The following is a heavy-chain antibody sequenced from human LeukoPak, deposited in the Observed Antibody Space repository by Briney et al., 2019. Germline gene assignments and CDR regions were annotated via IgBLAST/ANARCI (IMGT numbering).Heavy chain of an antibody. CDR2: IYTSGST. D-gene: IGHD4-17*01. CDR3: ARSTVTTPWFDP. J-gene: IGHJ5*02. CDR1: GASISSYY. V-gene: IGHV4-4*07. Sequence: PSETLSLTCTVSGASISSYYWSWIRQPAGKGLEWIGRIYTSGSTNYNPSLKSRVTMSLDTSKNQFSLKLSSVTAADTAVYYCARSTVTTPWFDPWGQGTLVTVSS.